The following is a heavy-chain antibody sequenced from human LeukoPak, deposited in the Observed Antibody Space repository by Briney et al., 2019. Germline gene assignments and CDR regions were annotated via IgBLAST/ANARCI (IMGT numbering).Heavy chain of an antibody. V-gene: IGHV1-69*04. CDR3: ARVTNGDYFDY. Sequence: ASVKVSCKASGGTFGSYAISWVRQAPGQGVEWMGRIIPILGVANYAQKFQGRVTITADKSTSTAYMELSSLRSEDTAVYYCARVTNGDYFDYWGQGTLVTVSS. D-gene: IGHD4-17*01. CDR1: GGTFGSYA. CDR2: IIPILGVA. J-gene: IGHJ4*02.